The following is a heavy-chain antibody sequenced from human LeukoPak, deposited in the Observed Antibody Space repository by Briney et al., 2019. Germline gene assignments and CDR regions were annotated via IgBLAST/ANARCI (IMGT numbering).Heavy chain of an antibody. J-gene: IGHJ4*02. CDR1: GFTFGDYA. CDR3: TRASTIFGEVTDVDY. CDR2: IRSKAYGGTT. V-gene: IGHV3-49*05. Sequence: NPGGSLRLSCTASGFTFGDYAMSWFRQAPGKGLEWVGFIRSKAYGGTTEYVASVKGRFTISRDDSKSIAYLQMNSLKTEDTAVYYCTRASTIFGEVTDVDYWGQGTLVTVSS. D-gene: IGHD3-3*01.